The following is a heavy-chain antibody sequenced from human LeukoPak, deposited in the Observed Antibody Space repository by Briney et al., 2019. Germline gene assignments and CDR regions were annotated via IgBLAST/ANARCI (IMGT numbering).Heavy chain of an antibody. CDR3: ARQGYIDCSSTSCLYYFDY. V-gene: IGHV3-21*01. CDR1: GFTFSSYS. J-gene: IGHJ4*02. CDR2: ISSSSSYI. Sequence: GGSLRLSCAASGFTFSSYSMNWVRRAPGKGLEWVSSISSSSSYIYYADSVKGRFTISRDNAKNSLYLQMNSLRAEDTAVYYCARQGYIDCSSTSCLYYFDYWGQGTLVTVSS. D-gene: IGHD2-2*01.